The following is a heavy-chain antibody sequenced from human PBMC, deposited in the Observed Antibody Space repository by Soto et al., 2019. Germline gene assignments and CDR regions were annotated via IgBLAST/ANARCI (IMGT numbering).Heavy chain of an antibody. D-gene: IGHD2-2*02. CDR2: IWYDGSNK. Sequence: GGSLRLSFAASGFTFSSYGMHWFRRAPGKGLEWVAVIWYDGSNKYYADSVKGRFTISRDNSKNTLYLQMNSLRAEDTAVYYCARDLGAAIPLQALDYWGQGTLVTVSS. CDR3: ARDLGAAIPLQALDY. CDR1: GFTFSSYG. V-gene: IGHV3-33*01. J-gene: IGHJ4*02.